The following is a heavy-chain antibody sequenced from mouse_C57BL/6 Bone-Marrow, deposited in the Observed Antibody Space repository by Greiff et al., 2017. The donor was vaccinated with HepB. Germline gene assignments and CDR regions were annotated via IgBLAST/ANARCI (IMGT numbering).Heavy chain of an antibody. Sequence: EVMLVESGGGLVKPGGSLKLSCAASGFTFSDYGMHWVRQAPEKGLEWVAYISSGSSTIYYADTVKGRFTISRDNAKNTLFLQMTSLRSEDTAMYYCARGKHYYGSWYFDVWGTGTTVTVSS. J-gene: IGHJ1*03. CDR3: ARGKHYYGSWYFDV. D-gene: IGHD1-1*01. CDR2: ISSGSSTI. V-gene: IGHV5-17*01. CDR1: GFTFSDYG.